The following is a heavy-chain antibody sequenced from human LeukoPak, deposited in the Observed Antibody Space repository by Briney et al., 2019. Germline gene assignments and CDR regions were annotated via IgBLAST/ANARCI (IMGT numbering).Heavy chain of an antibody. CDR2: IYPGDSDT. J-gene: IGHJ5*02. CDR3: AGQLDSRRMYNWFDP. V-gene: IGHV5-51*01. D-gene: IGHD1-26*01. CDR1: GYSFTSCW. Sequence: GESLKISCKGSGYSFTSCWIGWVRQMPGKGLEWMGIIYPGDSDTRYSPSFQGQVTISADKSISTAYLQWSSLKASDTAMYYCAGQLDSRRMYNWFDPWGQGTLVTVSS.